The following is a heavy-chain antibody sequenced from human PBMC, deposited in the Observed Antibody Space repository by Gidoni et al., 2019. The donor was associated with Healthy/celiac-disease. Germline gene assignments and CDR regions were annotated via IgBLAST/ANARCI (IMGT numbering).Heavy chain of an antibody. CDR2: ISYDGSNK. CDR1: GSTFSSYA. V-gene: IGHV3-30-3*01. D-gene: IGHD5-12*01. Sequence: QVQLVASGGRVVQPGRSLRLSCAASGSTFSSYAMHWVRQAPGKGLEWVAVISYDGSNKYYADSVKGRFTISRDNSKNTLYLQMNSLRAEDTAVYYCAREGDGYNYDLDYWGQGTLVTVSS. J-gene: IGHJ4*02. CDR3: AREGDGYNYDLDY.